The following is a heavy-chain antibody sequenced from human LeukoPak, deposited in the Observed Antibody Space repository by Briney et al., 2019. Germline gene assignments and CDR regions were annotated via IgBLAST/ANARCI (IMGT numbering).Heavy chain of an antibody. D-gene: IGHD2-2*02. J-gene: IGHJ3*02. Sequence: ASVKVSCKASGYTFTSFDLNWVGQATGHGLEWMGWMNPNSDNTGYAQKFQGRVTMTRNISISTAYMELSSLRSEDTAVYYCATVGYCSSTSCYSHAFDIWGQGTMVTVSS. CDR3: ATVGYCSSTSCYSHAFDI. CDR2: MNPNSDNT. V-gene: IGHV1-8*01. CDR1: GYTFTSFD.